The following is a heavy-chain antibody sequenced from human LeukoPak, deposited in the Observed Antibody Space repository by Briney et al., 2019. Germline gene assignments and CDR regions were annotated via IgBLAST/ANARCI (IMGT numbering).Heavy chain of an antibody. J-gene: IGHJ4*02. Sequence: ASVKVSCKASGYTFTGYYMHWVRQAPGQGLEWMGRINPNSGGTNYAQKLQGRVTMTRDTSISTAYMELRSLRSDDTAVYYCARVGISSGGFDYWGQGTLVTVSS. V-gene: IGHV1-2*06. D-gene: IGHD6-25*01. CDR3: ARVGISSGGFDY. CDR2: INPNSGGT. CDR1: GYTFTGYY.